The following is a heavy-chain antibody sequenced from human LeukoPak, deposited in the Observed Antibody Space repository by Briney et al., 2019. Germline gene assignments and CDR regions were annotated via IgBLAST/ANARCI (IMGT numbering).Heavy chain of an antibody. CDR3: AKQGGYSYGYYFDY. V-gene: IGHV3-53*01. Sequence: PGGSLRLSCAASGFTVSSKYMSWVRQAPGKGLEWVSVIYSGGSTYYADSVKGRFTISRDNSKNTLYLQMNSLRAEDTAVYYCAKQGGYSYGYYFDYWGQGTLVTVSS. J-gene: IGHJ4*02. D-gene: IGHD5-18*01. CDR2: IYSGGST. CDR1: GFTVSSKY.